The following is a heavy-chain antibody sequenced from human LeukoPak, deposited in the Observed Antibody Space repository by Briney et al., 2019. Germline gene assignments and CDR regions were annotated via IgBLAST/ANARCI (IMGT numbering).Heavy chain of an antibody. D-gene: IGHD3-22*01. CDR2: ISSSSRYI. V-gene: IGHV3-21*01. CDR1: GFTFSSYS. Sequence: GGSLRLSCAASGFTFSSYSMNWVRRAPGRGLEWVSSISSSSRYIYYADSVKGRFTISRDNAKNSLYLQMNSLRAEDTAVYYCAREAYYYDSSGYHESTPFDYWGQGTLVTVSS. J-gene: IGHJ4*02. CDR3: AREAYYYDSSGYHESTPFDY.